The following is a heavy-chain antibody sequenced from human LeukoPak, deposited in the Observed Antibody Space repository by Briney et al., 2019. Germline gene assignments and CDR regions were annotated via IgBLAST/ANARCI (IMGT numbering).Heavy chain of an antibody. D-gene: IGHD6-13*01. CDR3: AREEYSSDWYGHDS. Sequence: SETLSLTCTVSGGSLRDTNYYWAWIRQPPGRTLEWIGSIYYTGTTFDNPSLQSRVTLSVDTSKNHFSLRLTSVTAADTAFYYCAREEYSSDWYGHDSWGQGTLVTVSS. CDR1: GGSLRDTNYY. CDR2: IYYTGTT. V-gene: IGHV4-39*07. J-gene: IGHJ4*02.